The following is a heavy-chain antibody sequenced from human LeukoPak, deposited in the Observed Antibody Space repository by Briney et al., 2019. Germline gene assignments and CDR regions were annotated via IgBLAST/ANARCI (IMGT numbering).Heavy chain of an antibody. J-gene: IGHJ6*02. CDR3: AKALGSRWYYYYYGMDV. V-gene: IGHV3-30*18. CDR2: ISYDGSNK. CDR1: GFTFSSYG. D-gene: IGHD6-13*01. Sequence: GRSLRLSCAASGFTFSSYGMHWVRQAPGKGLEWVAVISYDGSNKYYADSVKGRFTISRDNSKNTLYLQMNSLRAEDTAVYYCAKALGSRWYYYYYGMDVWGQGTTVTVSS.